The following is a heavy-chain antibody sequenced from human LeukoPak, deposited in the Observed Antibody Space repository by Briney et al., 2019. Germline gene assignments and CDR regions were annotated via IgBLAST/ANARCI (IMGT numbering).Heavy chain of an antibody. CDR1: GFSLSTSGVG. J-gene: IGHJ4*02. Sequence: SGPTLVNPTQTLTLTCTFSGFSLSTSGVGVGWIRQPPRKALEWLALIYWDDSKRYSPSLKSRLTITKDTSKNQVVLTLTNMDPVDTATYYCAHPLEEQWLVAFDYWGQGTLVTVSS. D-gene: IGHD6-19*01. CDR2: IYWDDSK. V-gene: IGHV2-5*02. CDR3: AHPLEEQWLVAFDY.